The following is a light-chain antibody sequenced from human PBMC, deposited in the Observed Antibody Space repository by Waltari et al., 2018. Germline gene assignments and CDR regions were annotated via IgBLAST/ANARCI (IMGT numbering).Light chain of an antibody. CDR1: QGISSW. Sequence: DIQMTQSPSSLSASVGDKVTITCRASQGISSWLAWYQQKPGRAPKLLIYAASSLQSGVPSRFSGSESVTDYTLTISSLQPEDFATYYCQQGYNTPWTFGQGTKVEIK. CDR3: QQGYNTPWT. CDR2: AAS. V-gene: IGKV1-12*01. J-gene: IGKJ1*01.